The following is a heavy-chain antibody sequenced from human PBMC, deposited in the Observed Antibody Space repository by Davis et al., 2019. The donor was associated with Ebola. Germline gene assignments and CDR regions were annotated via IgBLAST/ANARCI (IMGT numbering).Heavy chain of an antibody. CDR2: INRDGTTT. V-gene: IGHV3-74*01. D-gene: IGHD3-22*01. CDR1: GFTFSTNW. Sequence: HTGGSLRLSCTVSGFTFSTNWMNWVRQVPGKGLVWVSSINRDGTTTTYADSVKGRFTISRANAKNSLYLQMNNLRAEDTAVYYCARGGLYYDNPRLVFDPWGQGTLVTVSS. CDR3: ARGGLYYDNPRLVFDP. J-gene: IGHJ5*02.